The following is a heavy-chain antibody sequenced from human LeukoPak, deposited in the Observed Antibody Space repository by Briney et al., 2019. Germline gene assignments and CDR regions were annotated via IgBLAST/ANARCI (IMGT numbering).Heavy chain of an antibody. J-gene: IGHJ4*02. CDR3: ARVIYDSESYPFDY. CDR2: INHSGST. D-gene: IGHD3-10*01. Sequence: SETLSLICAVYGGSFSGDYWCWIRQPPGKGLEWIGEINHSGSTNYNPSLKSRVTISVDTSKNQFSLKLSSVTAADTAVYFCARVIYDSESYPFDYWGQGTLVTVSS. V-gene: IGHV4-34*01. CDR1: GGSFSGDY.